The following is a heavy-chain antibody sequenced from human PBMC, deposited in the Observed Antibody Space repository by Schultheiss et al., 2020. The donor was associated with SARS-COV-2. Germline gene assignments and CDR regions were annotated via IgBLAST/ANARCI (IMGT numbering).Heavy chain of an antibody. J-gene: IGHJ6*02. CDR3: ARGRDIVVVPAANFYYGMDV. CDR1: GFTFSSYA. D-gene: IGHD2-2*01. CDR2: ISYDGSNK. V-gene: IGHV3-30*14. Sequence: SLKISCAASGFTFSSYAMHWVRQAPGKGLEWVAVISYDGSNKYYADSVKGRFTISRENAKNSLYLQMNSLRAEDTAVYYCARGRDIVVVPAANFYYGMDVWGQGTTVTVSS.